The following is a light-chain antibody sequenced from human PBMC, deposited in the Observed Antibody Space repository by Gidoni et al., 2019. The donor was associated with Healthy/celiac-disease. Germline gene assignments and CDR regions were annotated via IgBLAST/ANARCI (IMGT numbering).Light chain of an antibody. CDR3: QQYYSTPLT. Sequence: DLVMTQSPASLAVSLGERATINCKSSQSVLYSSNNKNYLAWYQQKPGQPPKLLIYWASTRESGVPDRFSGSGSGTDFTLTISSLQAEDVAVYYCQQYYSTPLTFGGGTKVEIK. J-gene: IGKJ4*01. V-gene: IGKV4-1*01. CDR2: WAS. CDR1: QSVLYSSNNKNY.